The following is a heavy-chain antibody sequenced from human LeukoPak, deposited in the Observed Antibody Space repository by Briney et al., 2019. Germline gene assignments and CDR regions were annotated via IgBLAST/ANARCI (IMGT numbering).Heavy chain of an antibody. J-gene: IGHJ6*02. CDR3: ARVAAAADTVSGMDV. Sequence: SETLSLTCTVSGDSISSYYWSWIRQPPGKGLEWIGYIYYSGSTNYNPSLKSRVTISVDTSKNQFSLKLSSVTAADTAVYYCARVAAAADTVSGMDVWGQGTTVTVSS. CDR1: GDSISSYY. V-gene: IGHV4-59*01. CDR2: IYYSGST. D-gene: IGHD6-13*01.